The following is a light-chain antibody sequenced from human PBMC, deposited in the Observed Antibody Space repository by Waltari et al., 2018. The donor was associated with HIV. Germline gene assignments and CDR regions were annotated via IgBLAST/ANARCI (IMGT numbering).Light chain of an antibody. V-gene: IGLV2-11*01. Sequence: QSALHQPRPVSGSPGQSVAIACTGTSSNVGGYNPVSWYQQHPGKGLKLLIYEVNKRPSGVSDRFSASTSGNTASLTLSGLQAEDEANYYCCSFTGRKSLIFGGGTKLTVL. CDR2: EVN. CDR3: CSFTGRKSLI. CDR1: SSNVGGYNP. J-gene: IGLJ2*01.